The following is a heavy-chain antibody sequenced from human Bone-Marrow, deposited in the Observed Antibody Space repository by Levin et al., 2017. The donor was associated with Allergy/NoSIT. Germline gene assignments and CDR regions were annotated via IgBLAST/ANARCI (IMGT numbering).Heavy chain of an antibody. CDR2: ISSSSSYI. V-gene: IGHV3-21*01. CDR1: GFTFSSSS. Sequence: LSLPCAASGFTFSSSSMNWVRQAPGKGLEWVSSISSSSSYIYYADSVKGRFTISRDNAKNSLYLQMNSLRAEDTAVYYCARSRQVGARRWGQGTLVTVSS. J-gene: IGHJ4*02. D-gene: IGHD1-26*01. CDR3: ARSRQVGARR.